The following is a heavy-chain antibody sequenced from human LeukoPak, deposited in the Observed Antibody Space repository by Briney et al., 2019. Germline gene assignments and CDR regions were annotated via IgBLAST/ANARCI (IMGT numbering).Heavy chain of an antibody. CDR2: ISYGGSNK. V-gene: IGHV3-30*18. J-gene: IGHJ6*02. Sequence: PGRSLRLSCAASGFTFSSYGMHWVREAPGKGLEWVAVISYGGSNKYYADSVKGRFTISRDNSKTTLYLQMNSLRAEDTAVYYCAKDRYRYSNYVGGSYYYYYGMDVWGQGTTVTVSS. CDR3: AKDRYRYSNYVGGSYYYYYGMDV. D-gene: IGHD4-11*01. CDR1: GFTFSSYG.